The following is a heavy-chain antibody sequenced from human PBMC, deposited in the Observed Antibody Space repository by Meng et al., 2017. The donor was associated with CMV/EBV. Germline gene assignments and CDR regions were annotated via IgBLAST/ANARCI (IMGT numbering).Heavy chain of an antibody. CDR3: AGYSEPDY. CDR2: ISYDGSNK. V-gene: IGHV3-30-3*01. CDR1: GFTFSSYA. J-gene: IGHJ4*02. Sequence: VPLGGSGGGVVQPGRSLRLSWAASGFTFSSYAMHWVRQAPVKGLEWVAVISYDGSNKYYADSVKGRFTISRDNSKNTLYLQMNSLRAEDTAVYYCAGYSEPDYWGQGTLVTVSS. D-gene: IGHD2-15*01.